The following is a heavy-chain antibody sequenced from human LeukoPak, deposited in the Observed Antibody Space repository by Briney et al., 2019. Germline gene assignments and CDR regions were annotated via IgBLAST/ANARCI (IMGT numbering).Heavy chain of an antibody. CDR2: ISGSGDKT. D-gene: IGHD2-15*01. Sequence: GGSLRLSCAASGFSFSNYPMSWVRQAPGGGLDWVSAISGSGDKTFHADSVKGRFTTSGDNSKNTLSLQMSSLRVEDSAVYFCAKDTSAWWYHRAYMNVWGTGTTVTVSS. CDR1: GFSFSNYP. J-gene: IGHJ6*03. CDR3: AKDTSAWWYHRAYMNV. V-gene: IGHV3-23*01.